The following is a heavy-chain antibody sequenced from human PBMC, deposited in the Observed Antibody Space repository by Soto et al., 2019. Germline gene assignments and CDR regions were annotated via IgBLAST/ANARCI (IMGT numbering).Heavy chain of an antibody. CDR1: GGSFSGHY. Sequence: PSETLSLTCAVNGGSFSGHYWSWIRQPPGKGLEWIGYIYYSGSTNYNPSLKSRVTISVDTSKNQFSLKLSSVTAADTAVYYCARAPVYGEITFDYWGQGTLVTVSS. D-gene: IGHD4-17*01. CDR3: ARAPVYGEITFDY. J-gene: IGHJ4*02. CDR2: IYYSGST. V-gene: IGHV4-59*08.